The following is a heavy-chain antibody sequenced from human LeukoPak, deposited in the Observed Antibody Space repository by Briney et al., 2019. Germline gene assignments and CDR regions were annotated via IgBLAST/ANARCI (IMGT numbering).Heavy chain of an antibody. CDR2: IHYSGST. D-gene: IGHD1-26*01. J-gene: IGHJ4*02. V-gene: IGHV4-59*08. CDR3: ARHKTGGTYPLDY. CDR1: GGSMNTYF. Sequence: SETLSLTCTVSGGSMNTYFWSWIRQPPGKGLEWIGHIHYSGSTTYNPSLKSRVTISVDVSKNQFSLKLRSVTPADTAVYYCARHKTGGTYPLDYWGQGTLVTVSS.